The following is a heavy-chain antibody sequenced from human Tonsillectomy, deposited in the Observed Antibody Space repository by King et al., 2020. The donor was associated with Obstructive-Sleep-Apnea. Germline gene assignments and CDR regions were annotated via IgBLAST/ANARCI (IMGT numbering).Heavy chain of an antibody. V-gene: IGHV1-18*04. D-gene: IGHD6-19*01. CDR2: ISAYNGYT. CDR1: GYTFTSYY. Sequence: QLVQSGAEVKEPGASVKLSCKAFGYTFTSYYMHWVRQAPGQGLELMGWISAYNGYTEFAQKFEGRVTMTTDTSTGTAYMELMSLRSDDTAVYYCARTSTGWYNYWGQGTLVTVSS. CDR3: ARTSTGWYNY. J-gene: IGHJ4*02.